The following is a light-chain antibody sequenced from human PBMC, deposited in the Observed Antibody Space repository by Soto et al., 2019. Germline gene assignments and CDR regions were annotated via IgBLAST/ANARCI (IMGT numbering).Light chain of an antibody. J-gene: IGKJ1*01. CDR2: GAS. CDR3: QQYNNSLWT. Sequence: ETVMTRSPATLSVSPGERATLSCRASQSIRSTLAWFQQKPGQAPRLLIYGASSRATGIPDRFSGSGSGTDFTLTISRLEPEDFAVYYCQQYNNSLWTFGQGTKV. V-gene: IGKV3D-15*01. CDR1: QSIRST.